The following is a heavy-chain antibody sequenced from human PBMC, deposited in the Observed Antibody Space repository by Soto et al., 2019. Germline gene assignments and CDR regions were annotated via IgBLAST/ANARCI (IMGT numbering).Heavy chain of an antibody. J-gene: IGHJ6*02. CDR2: INGDGSST. V-gene: IGHV3-74*01. Sequence: EVQLVESGGGLVQPGGSLRLSCASAGFTFNNYWMHWVRQAPGRGLVWVSRINGDGSSTSYADSVKGRFTISRDNAKNTVYLQMNSLRVEDTAVYYCARGIQYRYGMDVWGQGTTVTVSS. D-gene: IGHD5-18*01. CDR1: GFTFNNYW. CDR3: ARGIQYRYGMDV.